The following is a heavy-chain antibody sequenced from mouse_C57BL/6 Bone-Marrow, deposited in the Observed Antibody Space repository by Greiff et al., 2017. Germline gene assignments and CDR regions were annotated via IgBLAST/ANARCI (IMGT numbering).Heavy chain of an antibody. Sequence: LVESGPELVKPGASVKISCKASGYSFSDYNMNWVKQSNGKSLEWIGVITPNYGTTSYNQKFKGKATLTVDQSSSTAYMQLDSLTSEDSAVYYCARSVLGSYAMDYWGQGTSGTVSS. V-gene: IGHV1-39*01. J-gene: IGHJ4*01. CDR3: ARSVLGSYAMDY. CDR2: ITPNYGTT. D-gene: IGHD4-1*01. CDR1: GYSFSDYN.